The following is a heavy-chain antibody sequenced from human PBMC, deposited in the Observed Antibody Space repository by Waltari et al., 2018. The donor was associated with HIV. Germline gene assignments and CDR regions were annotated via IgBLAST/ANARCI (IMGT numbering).Heavy chain of an antibody. CDR2: INHSGNT. CDR1: GESFSAYS. Sequence: VQLQQWGAGLVKSSETLSLTCAVYGESFSAYSWTWIRQSPGKGLEWIGEINHSGNTDYNPSLESRVTISVDTSKNQFSLRLTSLAATDTAIYYCARHPYFIGLPPDYWGRGTLVTVSS. D-gene: IGHD3-10*01. CDR3: ARHPYFIGLPPDY. V-gene: IGHV4-34*01. J-gene: IGHJ4*02.